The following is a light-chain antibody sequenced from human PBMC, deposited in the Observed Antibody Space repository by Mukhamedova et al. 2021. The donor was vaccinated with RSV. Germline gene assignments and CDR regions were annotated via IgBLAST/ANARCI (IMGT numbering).Light chain of an antibody. Sequence: TCSGDKLGDKYACWYQQKPGQSPVLVIYQDSKRPSGIPERFSGSNSGNTATLTISGTQAMDEADYYCQAWASSTARVFGTGTKVTV. J-gene: IGLJ1*01. V-gene: IGLV3-1*01. CDR3: QAWASSTARV. CDR2: QDS. CDR1: KLGDKY.